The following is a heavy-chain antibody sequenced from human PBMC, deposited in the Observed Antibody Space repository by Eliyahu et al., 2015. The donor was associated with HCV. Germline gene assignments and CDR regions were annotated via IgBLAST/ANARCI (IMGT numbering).Heavy chain of an antibody. CDR3: ARGLIAVASYFDY. J-gene: IGHJ4*02. CDR1: GFTFINYA. CDR2: ITSSGGST. D-gene: IGHD6-19*01. Sequence: EVQLLESGGGLVQXGGSLXLSCAASGFTFINYAMSWVRQAPGKGLGCVSRITSSGGSTYYADSVKGRFTISRDNSRNTLFLQMNSLRAEDTAVYYCARGLIAVASYFDYWGQGILVTVSS. V-gene: IGHV3-23*01.